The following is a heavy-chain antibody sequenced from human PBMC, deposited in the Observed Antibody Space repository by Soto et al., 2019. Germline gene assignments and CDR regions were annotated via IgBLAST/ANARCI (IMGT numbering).Heavy chain of an antibody. V-gene: IGHV3-30-3*01. D-gene: IGHD1-7*01. Sequence: SLRLSCAASGFTFSSYAMHWVRQAPGKGLEWVAVISYDGSNKYYADSVKGRFTISRDNSKNTLYLQMNSLRAEDTAVYYCARVKNYADYYYYGMDVWGQGTTVTVSS. CDR2: ISYDGSNK. J-gene: IGHJ6*02. CDR3: ARVKNYADYYYYGMDV. CDR1: GFTFSSYA.